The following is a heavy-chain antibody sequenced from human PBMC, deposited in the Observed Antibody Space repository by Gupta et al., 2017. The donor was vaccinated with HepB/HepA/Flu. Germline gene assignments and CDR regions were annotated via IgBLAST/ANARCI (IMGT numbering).Heavy chain of an antibody. D-gene: IGHD2-21*02. CDR1: GFTFSSYS. V-gene: IGHV3-30-3*01. J-gene: IGHJ4*02. CDR3: ARVGLAYCGGDCGEFDY. CDR2: ISYDGTNK. Sequence: QVQLVESGGGVVQPGRSLRLSCAASGFTFSSYSMHWVRQAPGKGLEWVAVISYDGTNKYYADSVKGRFTISRDNSKNTLYLQMNSLRAEDTAVYYCARVGLAYCGGDCGEFDYWGQGTLVTVSS.